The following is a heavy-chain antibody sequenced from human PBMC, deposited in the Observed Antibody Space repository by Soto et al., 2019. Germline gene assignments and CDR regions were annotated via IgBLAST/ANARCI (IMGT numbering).Heavy chain of an antibody. CDR2: INAGNGNT. D-gene: IGHD6-19*01. CDR1: GYTFTGYA. J-gene: IGHJ4*02. Sequence: QVTFVQSGAGEKKPGASVKVSCKASGYTFTGYARLWGRQAPGQRLEWMGWINAGNGNTKYSQKFQGRVTITRDTSASTAYMELSSLRSEDTAVYYCARAVAVPADFDYWGQGTLVTVSS. V-gene: IGHV1-3*05. CDR3: ARAVAVPADFDY.